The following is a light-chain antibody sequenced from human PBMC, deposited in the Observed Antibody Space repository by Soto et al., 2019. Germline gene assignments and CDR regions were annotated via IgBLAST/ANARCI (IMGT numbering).Light chain of an antibody. CDR3: HQYNNWPWT. CDR2: AAS. J-gene: IGKJ1*01. Sequence: ETVMTQSPVTLSVSPGDTATLSCRASQRVSSHLAWYQQKPGQANRLLIYAASTRATGIPVRFSGSGSETEFTLTIRSLQSEESALYYCHQYNNWPWTFGQGTKVDIK. V-gene: IGKV3-15*01. CDR1: QRVSSH.